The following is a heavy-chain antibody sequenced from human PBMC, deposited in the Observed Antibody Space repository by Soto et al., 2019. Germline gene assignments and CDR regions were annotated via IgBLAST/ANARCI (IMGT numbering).Heavy chain of an antibody. CDR3: ARYSGKYQGPIDY. V-gene: IGHV3-30*03. CDR2: ISYDGSNK. D-gene: IGHD1-26*01. J-gene: IGHJ4*02. Sequence: QVQLVESGGGVVQPGRSLRLSCAASGFTFSHYGIHWVRQAPGKGLEWLAVISYDGSNKHYADSVKGRFTVSRDNSKNTLYLQMNSLGADDTAVDFCARYSGKYQGPIDYWGQGTLVTVSS. CDR1: GFTFSHYG.